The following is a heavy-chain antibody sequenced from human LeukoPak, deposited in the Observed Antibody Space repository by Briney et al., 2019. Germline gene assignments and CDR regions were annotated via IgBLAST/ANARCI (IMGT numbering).Heavy chain of an antibody. CDR2: IYPGDCDT. J-gene: IGHJ3*02. D-gene: IGHD3-10*01. V-gene: IGHV5-51*01. CDR3: ARKYGSGNQAFDI. Sequence: GGSLKSSFKGSGCRFTSDWIGWGGPRPGKGVEWMGIIYPGDCDTRYSPSFQGQVTILADKILSTAYLQWSSLKASDIAMYYCARKYGSGNQAFDIWGPGTMVTVSS. CDR1: GCRFTSDW.